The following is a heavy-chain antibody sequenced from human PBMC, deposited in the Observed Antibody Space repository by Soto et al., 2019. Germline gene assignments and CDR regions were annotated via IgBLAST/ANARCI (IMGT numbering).Heavy chain of an antibody. CDR1: GGSLGSSSYY. Sequence: LSLTCTVSGGSLGSSSYYWGWIRQSPGKGLEWIGNIYYSGNTFYNPSLKSRVTISVDTSKNQFYLHLSSVTAADTAIFYCASIAAPGTTHFDFWGQGTLVTVSS. CDR3: ASIAAPGTTHFDF. D-gene: IGHD6-13*01. CDR2: IYYSGNT. V-gene: IGHV4-39*01. J-gene: IGHJ4*02.